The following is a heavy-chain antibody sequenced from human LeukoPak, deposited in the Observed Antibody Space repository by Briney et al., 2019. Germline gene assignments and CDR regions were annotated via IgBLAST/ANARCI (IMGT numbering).Heavy chain of an antibody. CDR2: IWDDGSNK. V-gene: IGHV3-33*01. J-gene: IGHJ6*02. CDR3: ARAFLYSSGWYSPNSSMDV. Sequence: PGRSLRLAWAASGFTVSSYCMHWVRQPPGKGREWVAVIWDDGSNKYYANSVKGRLTIARDNSKNTLYLKMNSLRAEDTAVYYCARAFLYSSGWYSPNSSMDVWGQGTTVTVSS. CDR1: GFTVSSYC. D-gene: IGHD6-19*01.